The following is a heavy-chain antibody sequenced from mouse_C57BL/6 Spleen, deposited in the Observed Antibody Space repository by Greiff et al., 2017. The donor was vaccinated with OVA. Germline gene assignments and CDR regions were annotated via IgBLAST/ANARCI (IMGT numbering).Heavy chain of an antibody. Sequence: QVHVKQPGAELVKPGASVKLSCKASGYTFTSYWMHWVKQRPGRGLEWIGRIDPNSGGTKYNEKFKSKATLTVDKPSSTAYMQLSSLTSEDSAVYYCARSEGAAGGNYVAWFAYWGQGTLVTVSA. CDR2: IDPNSGGT. V-gene: IGHV1-72*01. J-gene: IGHJ3*01. CDR3: ARSEGAAGGNYVAWFAY. CDR1: GYTFTSYW. D-gene: IGHD2-1*01.